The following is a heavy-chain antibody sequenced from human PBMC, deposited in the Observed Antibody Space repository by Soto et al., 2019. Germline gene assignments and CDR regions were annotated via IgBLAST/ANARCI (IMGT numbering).Heavy chain of an antibody. V-gene: IGHV4-34*01. J-gene: IGHJ4*02. CDR1: GGSFSGYY. Sequence: QVQLQQWGAGLLKPSETLSLTCAVYGGSFSGYYWTWIHQPPGTGLEWIGEINHSGSTNYNPSLKSRVTISVDTSTNQFSLKLTSVTAADTAVYYCARDKITGLFDYWGQGTLVTVSS. D-gene: IGHD2-8*02. CDR2: INHSGST. CDR3: ARDKITGLFDY.